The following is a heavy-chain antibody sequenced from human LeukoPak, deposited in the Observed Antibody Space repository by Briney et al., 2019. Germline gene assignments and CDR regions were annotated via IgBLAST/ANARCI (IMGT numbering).Heavy chain of an antibody. CDR3: AKDLAASFDY. CDR1: GFTFSSYG. J-gene: IGHJ4*02. Sequence: GGSLRLSCAASGFTFSSYGMHWVRQAPGKGLEWVAVISYDGSNKYYADSVKGRFTISRDNSKNTLYQQMNSLRAEDTAVYYCAKDLAASFDYWGQGTLVTVSS. CDR2: ISYDGSNK. D-gene: IGHD6-13*01. V-gene: IGHV3-30*18.